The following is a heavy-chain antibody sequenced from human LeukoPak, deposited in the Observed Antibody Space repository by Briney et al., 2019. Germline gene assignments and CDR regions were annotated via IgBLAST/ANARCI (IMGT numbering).Heavy chain of an antibody. D-gene: IGHD3-10*01. V-gene: IGHV1-18*01. Sequence: ASVKVSCKASGYTFTSYGIRWVRQAPGQGLEWMGWISGYTGNINYAQKLQGRVTMTTDTSTSTAYMELRSLRSDDTAVYYCARDPAYYYGSGSYYTHFDYWGQGTLVTVSS. CDR3: ARDPAYYYGSGSYYTHFDY. CDR1: GYTFTSYG. CDR2: ISGYTGNI. J-gene: IGHJ4*02.